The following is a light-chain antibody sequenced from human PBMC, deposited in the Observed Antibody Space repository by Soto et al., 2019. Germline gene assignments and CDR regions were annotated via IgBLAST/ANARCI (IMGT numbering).Light chain of an antibody. V-gene: IGKV3-15*01. CDR3: QQYNHWPPIT. CDR2: GAS. J-gene: IGKJ2*01. CDR1: QSVSRN. Sequence: EIVMTQSPVTLSLSPGETATLSCRASQSVSRNLAWYQQKPGQAPRLLIYGASTRATGIPARFSGSGSGTEFTLTISSLQPEDFAVYSCQQYNHWPPITFGQGTKLEIK.